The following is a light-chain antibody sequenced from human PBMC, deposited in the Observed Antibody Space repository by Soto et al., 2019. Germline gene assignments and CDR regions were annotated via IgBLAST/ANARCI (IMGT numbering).Light chain of an antibody. Sequence: EIVMTQSPATLSLSPGEGATLSCRASQIVSHNLAWYQQKPGQAPRLLIYGASTRATGIPTRFSGSGSGTEFTLTTISMQSEDFEVYYCEQYNSRPPLYTFGQGTKLEIK. V-gene: IGKV3-15*01. J-gene: IGKJ2*01. CDR1: QIVSHN. CDR2: GAS. CDR3: EQYNSRPPLYT.